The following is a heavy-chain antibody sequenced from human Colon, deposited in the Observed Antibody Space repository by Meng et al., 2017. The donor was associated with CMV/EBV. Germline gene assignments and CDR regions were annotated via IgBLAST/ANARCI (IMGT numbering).Heavy chain of an antibody. CDR1: GGYLNDFY. CDR2: IFPTGSA. CDR3: ARDSDGSGTFSYWFDP. D-gene: IGHD3-10*01. Sequence: QVQLQESGPGLVKPSETLSLTCPVSGGYLNDFYWNWIRQPVGKGLEWIGRIFPTGSAYYNSSLNSRVTMSVDTSKNQFSLKLTSVTAADTAVYYCARDSDGSGTFSYWFDPWGQGTLVTVSS. V-gene: IGHV4-4*07. J-gene: IGHJ5*02.